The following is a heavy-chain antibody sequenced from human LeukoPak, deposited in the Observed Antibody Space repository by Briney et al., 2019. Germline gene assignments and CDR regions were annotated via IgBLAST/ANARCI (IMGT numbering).Heavy chain of an antibody. CDR2: INPSGGSN. V-gene: IGHV1-46*01. CDR1: GYTFTSYY. J-gene: IGHJ4*02. CDR3: ARDLRTIAVSSGTIGY. Sequence: ASVQVSCKACGYTFTSYYMHWVRQAPRQGLEWMGIINPSGGSNSYAQKFQGRVTMTRDTSTSTVYTELSSLRSEDTAVYYCARDLRTIAVSSGTIGYWGQGTLVTVSS. D-gene: IGHD2-15*01.